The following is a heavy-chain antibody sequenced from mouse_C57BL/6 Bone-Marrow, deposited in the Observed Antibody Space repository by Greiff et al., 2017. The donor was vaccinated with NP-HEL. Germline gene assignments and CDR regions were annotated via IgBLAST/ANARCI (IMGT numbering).Heavy chain of an antibody. CDR2: ISDGGSYT. CDR1: GFTFSSYA. D-gene: IGHD1-1*01. J-gene: IGHJ3*01. Sequence: EVKLVESGGGLVKPGGSLKLSCAASGFTFSSYAMSWVRQTPEKRLEWVATISDGGSYTYYPDNVKGRFTISRDNAKNNLYLQMSHLKSEDTAMYYCASYYGSSFAWFAYWGQGTLVTVSA. CDR3: ASYYGSSFAWFAY. V-gene: IGHV5-4*03.